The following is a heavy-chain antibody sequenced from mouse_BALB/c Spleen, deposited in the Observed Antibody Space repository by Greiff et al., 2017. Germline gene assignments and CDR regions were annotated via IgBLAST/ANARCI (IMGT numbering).Heavy chain of an antibody. D-gene: IGHD2-3*01. Sequence: EVKVVESGGGLVKPGGSLKLSCAASGFTFSSYAMSWVRQTPEKRLEWVASISSGGSTYYPDSVKGRFTISRDNARNILYLQMSSLRSEDTAMYYCARDGYYVGSYYFDYWGQGTTLTVSS. CDR2: ISSGGST. J-gene: IGHJ2*01. CDR3: ARDGYYVGSYYFDY. CDR1: GFTFSSYA. V-gene: IGHV5-6-5*01.